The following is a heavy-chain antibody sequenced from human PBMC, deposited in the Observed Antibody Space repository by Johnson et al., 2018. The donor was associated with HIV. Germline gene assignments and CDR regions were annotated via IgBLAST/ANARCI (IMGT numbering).Heavy chain of an antibody. D-gene: IGHD4-17*01. Sequence: QVQLVESGGGLVQPGGSLRLSCAASGFTFSDYYMSWIRQAPGKGLEWVSYISSSGSTIYYADSVKGRFTISRDNSKNTLYLQMNSLRAEDTAVYYCARVRPNPTVTTRGAALDIWGQGTMVTVSS. CDR2: ISSSGSTI. CDR1: GFTFSDYY. J-gene: IGHJ3*02. CDR3: ARVRPNPTVTTRGAALDI. V-gene: IGHV3-11*04.